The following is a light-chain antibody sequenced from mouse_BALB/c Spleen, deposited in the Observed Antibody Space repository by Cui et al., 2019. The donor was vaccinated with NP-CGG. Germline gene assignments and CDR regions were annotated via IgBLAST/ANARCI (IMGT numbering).Light chain of an antibody. CDR1: TGAFTTINY. Sequence: QAFVPRESELTTSPVETVPLTFPSRTGAFTTINYATGVQEKPDHLFTGLIGGTNNRAPGVPARFSGSLIGDKAALTITGAQTEDEAIYFCALWYSNHWVFGGGTKLTVL. CDR2: GTN. V-gene: IGLV1*01. J-gene: IGLJ1*01. CDR3: ALWYSNHWV.